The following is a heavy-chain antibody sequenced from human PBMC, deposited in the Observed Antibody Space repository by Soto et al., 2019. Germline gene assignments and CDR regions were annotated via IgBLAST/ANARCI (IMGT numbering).Heavy chain of an antibody. D-gene: IGHD6-19*01. V-gene: IGHV3-30-3*01. CDR1: GFTFSSYA. CDR2: ISYDGSNK. Sequence: QVQLVESGGGVVQPGRSLRLSCAASGFTFSSYAMHWVRQAPGKGLEWVAVISYDGSNKYYADSVKGRFTISRDNSKNTLYLQMNSLRSEDTAVYYCARDLNELAVAGTYYYYGMDVWGQGTTVTVSS. CDR3: ARDLNELAVAGTYYYYGMDV. J-gene: IGHJ6*02.